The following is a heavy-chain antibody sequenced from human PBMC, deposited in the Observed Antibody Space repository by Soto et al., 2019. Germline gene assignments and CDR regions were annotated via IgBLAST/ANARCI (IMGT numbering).Heavy chain of an antibody. CDR1: GFTFSSYA. J-gene: IGHJ4*02. V-gene: IGHV3-23*01. CDR3: AKDQEWRRWSDYYFDY. D-gene: IGHD2-15*01. Sequence: EVQLLESGGGLVQPGGSLRLSCAASGFTFSSYAMSWVRQAPGKGLEWVSAISGSGGSTYYADSVKGRFTISRDNSKNTRYLQMNRLRAEDTAVYYFAKDQEWRRWSDYYFDYWGQGTLVTVSS. CDR2: ISGSGGST.